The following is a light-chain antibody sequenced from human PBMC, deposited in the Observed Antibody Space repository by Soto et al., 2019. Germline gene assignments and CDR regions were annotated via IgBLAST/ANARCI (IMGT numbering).Light chain of an antibody. CDR1: RSNNGGAYD. V-gene: IGLV1-40*01. J-gene: IGLJ3*02. CDR2: RNI. Sequence: QSVLTQPPSVSGAPGETSTISCTGSRSNNGGAYDVYWYQQLPGTSPPQLLVYRNINRPSSVPDRFSGSKSDTSASLPITGLQAEYEADYYCQSYDSSLSAWVFGGGTKVTVL. CDR3: QSYDSSLSAWV.